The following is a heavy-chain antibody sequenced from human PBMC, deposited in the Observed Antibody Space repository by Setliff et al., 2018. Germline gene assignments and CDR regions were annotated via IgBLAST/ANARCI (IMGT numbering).Heavy chain of an antibody. CDR3: AREQWLDPPGYYYMDV. CDR1: GGSISSYY. J-gene: IGHJ6*03. D-gene: IGHD6-19*01. V-gene: IGHV4-4*07. Sequence: SETLSLTCTVSGGSISSYYWSWIRQPAGKGLEWIGHIYIGGSANYNPSLKSRVIMSIDTSKNQFSLKLNSVTAADMAVYYCAREQWLDPPGYYYMDVWAKGTTVTVSS. CDR2: IYIGGSA.